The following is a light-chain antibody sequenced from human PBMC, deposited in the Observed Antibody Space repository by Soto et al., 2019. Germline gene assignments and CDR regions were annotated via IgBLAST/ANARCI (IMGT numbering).Light chain of an antibody. J-gene: IGKJ4*01. CDR1: QNIGSW. CDR3: LQAYNFPVT. Sequence: DIQMTQSPSSVSASIGDRVTITCRASQNIGSWLAWYQQMPGEAPKLLISPTSHLSPGAPSRFSGSGSGTDFTLTITSLQPEDFATYFCLQAYNFPVTFGGGTKVE. V-gene: IGKV1-12*01. CDR2: PTS.